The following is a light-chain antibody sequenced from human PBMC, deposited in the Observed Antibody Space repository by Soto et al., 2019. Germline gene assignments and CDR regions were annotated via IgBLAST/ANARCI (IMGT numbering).Light chain of an antibody. CDR2: HVG. J-gene: IGLJ2*01. CDR3: SSYTEGRNFV. Sequence: QSVLTQPASVSGSPGQSITISCTGSYSDVGGDDFVSWYQQHPGKAPRLLIYHVGQRPSGVPDRFSGSKSGTTASLTISGLQADDEAEYFCSSYTEGRNFVFGGGTKVTV. CDR1: YSDVGGDDF. V-gene: IGLV2-14*01.